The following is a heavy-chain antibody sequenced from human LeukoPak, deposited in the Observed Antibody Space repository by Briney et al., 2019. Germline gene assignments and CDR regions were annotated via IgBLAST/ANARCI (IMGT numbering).Heavy chain of an antibody. D-gene: IGHD5-12*01. Sequence: GGSLRLSCAASGFTFDDYAMHWVRQAPGKGLEWVSGISWNSGNIGHADSVEGRFTISRDNAKNSLYLQMNSLRAKDTALYYCAKEVAESAYLDYWGRGTLVTVSS. J-gene: IGHJ4*02. CDR1: GFTFDDYA. V-gene: IGHV3-9*01. CDR3: AKEVAESAYLDY. CDR2: ISWNSGNI.